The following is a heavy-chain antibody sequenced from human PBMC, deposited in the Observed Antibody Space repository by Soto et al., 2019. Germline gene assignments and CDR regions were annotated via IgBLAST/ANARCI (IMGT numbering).Heavy chain of an antibody. CDR2: INPSGDST. V-gene: IGHV1-46*01. Sequence: QVQLVQSGAKVKKPEASVKVSCKASGYTFTSYHMHWVRQAPGQGLEWMGIINPSGDSTTYAQKFQGSVTMTRDTSTSTVYMALSCLRSEDTAVYYSARDSRALLWFGELYPYGMDVWGQGTTVTVSS. CDR1: GYTFTSYH. J-gene: IGHJ6*02. CDR3: ARDSRALLWFGELYPYGMDV. D-gene: IGHD3-10*01.